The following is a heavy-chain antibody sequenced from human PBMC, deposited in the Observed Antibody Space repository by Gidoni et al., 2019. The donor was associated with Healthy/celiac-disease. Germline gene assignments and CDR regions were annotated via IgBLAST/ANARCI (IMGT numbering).Heavy chain of an antibody. V-gene: IGHV3-7*01. Sequence: EVQLVASGGGLVQPGGSLRLSCAASGFTFSSYWMSWVRQAPGKGLEWVANIKQDGSEKYYVDSVKGRFTISRDNAKNSLYLQMNSLRAEDTAVYYCARPVVTPRLCAFDIWGQGTMVTVSS. CDR1: GFTFSSYW. D-gene: IGHD2-2*01. CDR2: IKQDGSEK. CDR3: ARPVVTPRLCAFDI. J-gene: IGHJ3*02.